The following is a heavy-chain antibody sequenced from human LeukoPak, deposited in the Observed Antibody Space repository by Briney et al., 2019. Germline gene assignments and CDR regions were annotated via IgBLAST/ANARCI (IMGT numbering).Heavy chain of an antibody. V-gene: IGHV3-11*06. D-gene: IGHD4-17*01. CDR2: ISGSSSYT. Sequence: GGSLRLSCAASGFTFSDYYMSWISQAPGKGLEWVSYISGSSSYTNYADSVKGRFTISRDNAKNSLYLQMNSLRAEDTAVYYCARAGYGDYSDYWGQGTLVTVSS. CDR3: ARAGYGDYSDY. J-gene: IGHJ4*02. CDR1: GFTFSDYY.